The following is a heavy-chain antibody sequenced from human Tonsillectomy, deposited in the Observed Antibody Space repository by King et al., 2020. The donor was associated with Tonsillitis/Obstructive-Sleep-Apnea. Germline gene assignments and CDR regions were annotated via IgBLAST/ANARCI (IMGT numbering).Heavy chain of an antibody. CDR2: ISWNSDNI. CDR1: RFTFDDYA. J-gene: IGHJ4*02. V-gene: IGHV3-9*01. CDR3: AKGSRQQLMDENFDY. D-gene: IGHD6-13*01. Sequence: VQLVESGGGLVQPGRSLRLSCAASRFTFDDYAMHWVRQAPGQGLEWVSGISWNSDNIGYADSVKGRFTLSRDNAKNSLYLQMNSLRDEDTALYYCAKGSRQQLMDENFDYWGQGTLVTVSS.